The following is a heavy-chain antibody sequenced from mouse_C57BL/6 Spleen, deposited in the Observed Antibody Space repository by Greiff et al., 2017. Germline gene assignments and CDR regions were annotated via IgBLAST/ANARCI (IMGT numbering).Heavy chain of an antibody. CDR1: GYAFSSSW. D-gene: IGHD2-4*01. V-gene: IGHV1-82*01. CDR3: ARKGNYDYDGFDY. Sequence: QVQLKQSGPELVKPGASVKISCKASGYAFSSSWMNWVKQRPGKGLEWIGRIYPGDGDTNYNGKFKGKATLTADKSSSTAYMQLSSLTSEDAAVYFGARKGNYDYDGFDYWGQGTTLTVSS. J-gene: IGHJ2*01. CDR2: IYPGDGDT.